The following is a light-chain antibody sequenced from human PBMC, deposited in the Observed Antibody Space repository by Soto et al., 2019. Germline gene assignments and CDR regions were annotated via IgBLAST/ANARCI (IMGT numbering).Light chain of an antibody. CDR2: EIS. J-gene: IGKJ5*01. CDR1: QSLVHSDGNTY. Sequence: DIVMTQTPLSSPVTLGQPASISCRSSQSLVHSDGNTYLSWLHQRPGQPPRHLLYEISNRFSGVSDXXSGSGVGTDFTLTISGVEAEDVVVYYCMQATQFPITFGQGTRLEIK. CDR3: MQATQFPIT. V-gene: IGKV2-24*01.